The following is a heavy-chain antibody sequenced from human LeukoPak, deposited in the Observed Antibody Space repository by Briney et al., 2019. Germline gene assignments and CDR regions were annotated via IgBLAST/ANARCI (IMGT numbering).Heavy chain of an antibody. CDR1: GYTFTGYY. CDR3: ARNRLGSYWYFDL. CDR2: IIPIFGTA. V-gene: IGHV1-69*13. J-gene: IGHJ2*01. D-gene: IGHD1-14*01. Sequence: SVKVPCKASGYTFTGYYMHWVRQAPGQGLEWMGGIIPIFGTANYAQKFQGRVTITADESTSTAYMELSSLRSEDTAVYYCARNRLGSYWYFDLWGRGTLVTVSS.